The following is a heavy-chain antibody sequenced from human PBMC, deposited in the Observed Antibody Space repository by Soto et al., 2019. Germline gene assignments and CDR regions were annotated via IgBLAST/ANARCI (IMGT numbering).Heavy chain of an antibody. CDR1: GYTFTGYY. Sequence: ASVKVSCKASGYTFTGYYMHWVRQAPGQGLEWMGWINPNSGGTNYAQKFQGRVTMTRDTSISTAYMELSRLRSDDTAVYYCARERRGQYQLLDYYYYGMDVWGQGTTVTVSS. V-gene: IGHV1-2*02. J-gene: IGHJ6*02. CDR2: INPNSGGT. D-gene: IGHD2-2*01. CDR3: ARERRGQYQLLDYYYYGMDV.